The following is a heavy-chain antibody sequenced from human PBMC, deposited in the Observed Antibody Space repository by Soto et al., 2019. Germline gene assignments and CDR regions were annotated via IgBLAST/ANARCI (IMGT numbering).Heavy chain of an antibody. J-gene: IGHJ6*02. D-gene: IGHD6-13*01. V-gene: IGHV5-51*01. CDR1: GYSFTSYW. Sequence: GESLKISCKGSGYSFTSYWIGWVRQMPGKGLEWMGIIYPGDSDTRYSPSFQGQVTISADKSISTAYLQWSSLKASDTAMYYCARPTAVGKNFHGLDVWGQGTTVTVS. CDR3: ARPTAVGKNFHGLDV. CDR2: IYPGDSDT.